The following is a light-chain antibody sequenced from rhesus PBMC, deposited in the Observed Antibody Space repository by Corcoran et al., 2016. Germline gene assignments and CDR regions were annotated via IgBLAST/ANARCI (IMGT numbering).Light chain of an antibody. CDR1: QGISSW. V-gene: IGKV1-21*01. CDR2: KAS. CDR3: QQYNSAPPWT. Sequence: DIQMTQSPSSLSASVGDRVTVSCRASQGISSWLAWYQQQPGMAPKLLIFKASGLQSGVPSRFSGSGSGTDFTLTNSSLQPEDFATYYGQQYNSAPPWTFGQGTKVEIK. J-gene: IGKJ1*01.